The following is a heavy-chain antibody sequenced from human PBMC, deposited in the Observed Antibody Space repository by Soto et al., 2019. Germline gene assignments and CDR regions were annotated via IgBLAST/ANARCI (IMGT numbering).Heavy chain of an antibody. CDR2: IDPSDSYI. V-gene: IGHV5-10-1*01. CDR1: GYTFTNYY. Sequence: GESLKISCQASGYTFTNYYIAWVRQVPGKGLEWMGRIDPSDSYIKYSPSFEGHVTMSVDKSIGTAFLQWSRLEASDTAMYFCAIPLARTTPFDYWGQGSLVTVSS. D-gene: IGHD1-7*01. CDR3: AIPLARTTPFDY. J-gene: IGHJ4*02.